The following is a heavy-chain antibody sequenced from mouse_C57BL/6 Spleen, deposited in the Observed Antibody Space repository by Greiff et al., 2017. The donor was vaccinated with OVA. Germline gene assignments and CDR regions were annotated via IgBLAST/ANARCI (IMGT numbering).Heavy chain of an antibody. CDR1: GFTFSSYA. D-gene: IGHD1-1*01. J-gene: IGHJ4*01. CDR3: ARDPLLLRSHAMDY. CDR2: ISDGGSYT. Sequence: EVKLVESGGGLVKPGGSLKLSCAASGFTFSSYAMSWVRQTPEKRLEWVATISDGGSYTYYPDNVKGRFTISRDNAKNNLYLQMSHLKSEDTAMYYCARDPLLLRSHAMDYWGQGTSVTVSS. V-gene: IGHV5-4*01.